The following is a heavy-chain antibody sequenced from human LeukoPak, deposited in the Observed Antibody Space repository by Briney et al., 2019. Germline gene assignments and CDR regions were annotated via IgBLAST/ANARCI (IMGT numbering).Heavy chain of an antibody. V-gene: IGHV3-11*01. Sequence: GGSLRLSCAASGFTFSDYYMTWIRQAPGKGLDWVSYINTNGDTAFYADSVRGRFTMSRDNAKKSLHLQMSSLRAEDSAVYYCALSSISPSYYYGIDVWGQGTTVTVSS. CDR3: ALSSISPSYYYGIDV. J-gene: IGHJ6*02. D-gene: IGHD2-2*01. CDR1: GFTFSDYY. CDR2: INTNGDTA.